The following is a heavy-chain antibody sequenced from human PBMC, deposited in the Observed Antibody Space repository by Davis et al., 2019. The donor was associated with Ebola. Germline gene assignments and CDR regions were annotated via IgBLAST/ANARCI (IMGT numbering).Heavy chain of an antibody. D-gene: IGHD3-10*01. V-gene: IGHV4-39*01. CDR1: GGSISSSSYY. CDR2: IYYSGST. Sequence: SETLSLTCTVSGGSISSSSYYWDWIRQPPGKGLDWIGSIYYSGSTYYSPSLKSRVTISVDTSKNQFSLKLSSVTAADTAVYYCARGGSGGYGMDVWGQGTTVTVSS. J-gene: IGHJ6*02. CDR3: ARGGSGGYGMDV.